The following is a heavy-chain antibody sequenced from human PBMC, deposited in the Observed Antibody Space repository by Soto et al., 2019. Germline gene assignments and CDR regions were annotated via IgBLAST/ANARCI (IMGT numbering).Heavy chain of an antibody. CDR2: ISYDGSNQ. Sequence: GSLRLSCAASGFTFNIYGMRWVRQAPDKGLEWVALISYDGSNQYYADSVKGRFTISRDNSKNTLFLQMNSLRADDTAVYYCAKDQASGQGSFDSWGQGTLVTVSS. CDR1: GFTFNIYG. V-gene: IGHV3-30*18. CDR3: AKDQASGQGSFDS. J-gene: IGHJ4*02.